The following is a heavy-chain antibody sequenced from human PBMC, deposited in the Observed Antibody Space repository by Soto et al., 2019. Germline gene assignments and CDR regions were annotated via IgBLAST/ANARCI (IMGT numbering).Heavy chain of an antibody. V-gene: IGHV3-21*01. J-gene: IGHJ4*02. CDR3: ARGAEYQYSSGWYYFDY. CDR1: GFTFSSYS. D-gene: IGHD6-19*01. Sequence: GGSLRLSCAASGFTFSSYSMNWVRQAPGKGLEWVSSISSSSSYIYYADSVKGRFTISRDNAKNSLYLQMNSLRAEDTAVYYCARGAEYQYSSGWYYFDYWGQGTLVTVSS. CDR2: ISSSSSYI.